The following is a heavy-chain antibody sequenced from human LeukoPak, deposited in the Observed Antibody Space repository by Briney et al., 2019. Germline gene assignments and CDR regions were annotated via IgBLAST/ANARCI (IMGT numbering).Heavy chain of an antibody. Sequence: SETLSLTCTVSGGSISSSSYYWGWIRQPPGKGLEWIGSIYYSGSTYYNPSLKSRVTILVDTSKNQFSLKLSSVTAADTAVYYCARVGQHDYGDTMDYWGQGTLVTVSS. J-gene: IGHJ4*02. D-gene: IGHD4-17*01. V-gene: IGHV4-39*07. CDR3: ARVGQHDYGDTMDY. CDR1: GGSISSSSYY. CDR2: IYYSGST.